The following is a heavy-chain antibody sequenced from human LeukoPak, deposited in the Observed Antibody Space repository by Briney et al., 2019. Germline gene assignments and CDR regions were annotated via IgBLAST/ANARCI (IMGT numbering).Heavy chain of an antibody. CDR1: GGSISRYY. CDR2: VYYSGST. J-gene: IGHJ4*02. V-gene: IGHV4-59*01. Sequence: SGTLSLTCSVSGGSISRYYWSWIRQPPGKGLEWIGYVYYSGSTNYNPSLKSRLIISVDTSKNQFSLKLTSVTAADTAVYYCARQDCGGDCYPHDYWGQGVLVTVSS. CDR3: ARQDCGGDCYPHDY. D-gene: IGHD2-21*02.